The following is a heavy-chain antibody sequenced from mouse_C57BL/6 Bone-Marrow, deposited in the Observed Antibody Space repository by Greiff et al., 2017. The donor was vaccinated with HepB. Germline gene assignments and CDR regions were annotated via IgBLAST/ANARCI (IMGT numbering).Heavy chain of an antibody. V-gene: IGHV1-69*01. CDR1: GYTFTSYW. D-gene: IGHD2-1*01. CDR2: IDPSDSYT. Sequence: QVQLQQPGAELVMPGASVKLSCKASGYTFTSYWVHWVKQRPGQGLEWIGEIDPSDSYTNYNQKFKGKSTLTVDKSSSTAYMTLSSLTSEDSAVYYCARRDGKDYFDYWGQGTTLTVSS. J-gene: IGHJ2*01. CDR3: ARRDGKDYFDY.